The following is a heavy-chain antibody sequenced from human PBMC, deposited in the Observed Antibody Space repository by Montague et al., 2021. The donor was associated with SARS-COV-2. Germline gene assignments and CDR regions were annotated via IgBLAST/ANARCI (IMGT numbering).Heavy chain of an antibody. Sequence: LRLSCAASGFTFSYYDMNWVRQAPGKGTEWISYISTSAYTTSYAGSVEGRFTISRDNGKNSLYLQMNSLRVEDTAVYYCTRDYRSVVGDGLDIWGQGTKVTVSS. CDR1: GFTFSYYD. CDR3: TRDYRSVVGDGLDI. D-gene: IGHD3-16*02. CDR2: ISTSAYTT. J-gene: IGHJ3*02. V-gene: IGHV3-48*03.